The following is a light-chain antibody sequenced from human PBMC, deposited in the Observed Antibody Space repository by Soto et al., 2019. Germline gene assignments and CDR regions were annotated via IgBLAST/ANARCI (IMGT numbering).Light chain of an antibody. CDR3: QQYISYSRT. Sequence: DIQMTQSPSTLSASVGDRVTITCRASQSISTWLAWYQQKPGKAPKLLIYKASSLESGVPSRFSGSGSGTEFTLTISSLQPDDFATYYCQQYISYSRTFGQGTKVEMK. V-gene: IGKV1-5*03. CDR2: KAS. J-gene: IGKJ1*01. CDR1: QSISTW.